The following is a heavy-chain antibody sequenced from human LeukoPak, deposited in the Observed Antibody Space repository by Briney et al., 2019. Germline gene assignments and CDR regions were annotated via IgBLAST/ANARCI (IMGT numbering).Heavy chain of an antibody. CDR3: AGFFYDNSHDAFDL. V-gene: IGHV1-69*13. J-gene: IGHJ3*01. CDR2: IIPIYGSP. CDR1: GGSFTLTSHA. D-gene: IGHD3-22*01. Sequence: ASVKVSCKASGGSFTLTSHAITWVRQAPGQGLEWMAGIIPIYGSPSYAQRFQGRVTITSDESARTVYMELSSLRSEDTAVYYCAGFFYDNSHDAFDLWGQGTMVTVSS.